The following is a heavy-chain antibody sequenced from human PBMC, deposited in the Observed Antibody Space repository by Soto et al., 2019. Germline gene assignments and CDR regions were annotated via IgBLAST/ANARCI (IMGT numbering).Heavy chain of an antibody. V-gene: IGHV4-4*02. CDR1: GGSISSSKW. J-gene: IGHJ4*02. Sequence: SETLSLTCAVSGGSISSSKWWSWVRQPPGKGLEWIGEIYHSGSTNYNPSLKSRVTISVDKSKNQFSLKLSSVTAADTAVDYWARAMGATSPFDNWGQETLVTVSS. D-gene: IGHD1-26*01. CDR3: ARAMGATSPFDN. CDR2: IYHSGST.